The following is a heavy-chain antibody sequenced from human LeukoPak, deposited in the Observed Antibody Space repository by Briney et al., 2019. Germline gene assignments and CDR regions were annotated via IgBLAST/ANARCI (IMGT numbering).Heavy chain of an antibody. J-gene: IGHJ6*03. CDR1: GFTFSSYA. CDR3: ARDSNYYYYYMDV. Sequence: GGSLRLSCAASGFTFSSYAMSWVRQAPGKGLEWVSAISGSGGSTSYADSVKGRFTISRDNSKNTLYLQMNSLRAEDTAVYYCARDSNYYYYYMDVWGKGTTVTVSS. CDR2: ISGSGGST. V-gene: IGHV3-23*01.